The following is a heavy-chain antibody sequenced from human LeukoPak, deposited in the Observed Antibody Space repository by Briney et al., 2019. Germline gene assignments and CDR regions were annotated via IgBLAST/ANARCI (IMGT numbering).Heavy chain of an antibody. V-gene: IGHV4-34*01. CDR3: ARGVTEAPTGIAVARYYFDY. CDR1: GGSFSGYY. D-gene: IGHD6-19*01. Sequence: SETRSLTCAVYGGSFSGYYWIWIRQPPGKGLEWIGEITHSGSTNYNPSLKSRVTISVDTSKNQFSLKLSSVTAADTAVYYCARGVTEAPTGIAVARYYFDYWGQGTLVTVSS. J-gene: IGHJ4*02. CDR2: ITHSGST.